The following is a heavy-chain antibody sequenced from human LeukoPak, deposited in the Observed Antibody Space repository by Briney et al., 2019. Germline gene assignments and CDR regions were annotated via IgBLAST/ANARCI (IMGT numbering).Heavy chain of an antibody. D-gene: IGHD3-3*01. V-gene: IGHV3-30-3*01. CDR1: GFTFSSYA. CDR2: ISYDGGNK. J-gene: IGHJ4*02. Sequence: PGGSLRLSCAASGFTFSSYAMHWVRQAPGKGLEWVAVISYDGGNKYYADSVKGRFTISRDNSKNTDTLYLQMNSLRVEDTAVYYCAGADDFWRGAHWGQGTLVTVSS. CDR3: AGADDFWRGAH.